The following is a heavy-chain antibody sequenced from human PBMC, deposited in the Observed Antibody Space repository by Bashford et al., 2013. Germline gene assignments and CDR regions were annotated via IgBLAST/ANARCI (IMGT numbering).Heavy chain of an antibody. D-gene: IGHD6-6*01. CDR1: GGTFSSYA. J-gene: IGHJ3*02. CDR2: IIPIFGTA. V-gene: IGHV1-69*13. CDR3: ASGHSSSSLPYAFDI. Sequence: SVKVSCKASGGTFSSYAISWVRQAPGQGLEWMGGIIPIFGTANYAQKFQGRVTITADESTSTAYMELSSLRSEDTAVYYCASGHSSSSLPYAFDIWGQGTMVTVSS.